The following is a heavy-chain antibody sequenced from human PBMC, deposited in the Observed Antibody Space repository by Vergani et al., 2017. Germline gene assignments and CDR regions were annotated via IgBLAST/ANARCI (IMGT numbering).Heavy chain of an antibody. CDR2: ISYDGSNK. V-gene: IGHV3-30*07. J-gene: IGHJ4*02. D-gene: IGHD3-22*01. CDR3: ARDIADYYDSSGYGGGSVY. CDR1: GFTFSSYA. Sequence: QVQLVESGGGVVQPGRSLRLSCAASGFTFSSYAMHWVRQAPGKGLEWVAVISYDGSNKYYADSVKGRFTISRDNAKNSLYLQMNSLRAEDTAVYYCARDIADYYDSSGYGGGSVYWGQGTLVTVSS.